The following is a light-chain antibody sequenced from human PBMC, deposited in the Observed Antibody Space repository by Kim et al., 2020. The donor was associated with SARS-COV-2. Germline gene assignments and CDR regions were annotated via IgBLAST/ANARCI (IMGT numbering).Light chain of an antibody. Sequence: QSVLTQPPSVSGAPGQRVTISCTGSSSNIGAGYDVNWYQQLPGTAPKLLIYTNSNRPSGVPDRFSGSKSGTSASLAITGLQAEDEADYYCQSYDRTLSGVIFGGGTQLTVL. J-gene: IGLJ2*01. V-gene: IGLV1-40*01. CDR1: SSNIGAGYD. CDR3: QSYDRTLSGVI. CDR2: TNS.